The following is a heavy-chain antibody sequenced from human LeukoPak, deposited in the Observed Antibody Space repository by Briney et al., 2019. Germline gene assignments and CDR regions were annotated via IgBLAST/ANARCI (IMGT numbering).Heavy chain of an antibody. Sequence: PGGSLRLSCAASGFTFSSYAMSWVRQAPGKGLEWVSAISGSCGSTYYADSVKGRFTISRDNSKNTLYLQMNSLRAEDTAVYYCAKDGAVVVPAASPYYYYYGMDVWGKGTTVTVSS. CDR3: AKDGAVVVPAASPYYYYYGMDV. CDR2: ISGSCGST. CDR1: GFTFSSYA. D-gene: IGHD2-2*01. V-gene: IGHV3-23*01. J-gene: IGHJ6*04.